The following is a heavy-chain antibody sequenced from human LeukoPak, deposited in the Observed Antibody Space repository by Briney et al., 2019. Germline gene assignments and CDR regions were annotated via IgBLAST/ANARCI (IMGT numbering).Heavy chain of an antibody. CDR1: GFTVGRNY. Sequence: PGGSLRLSCAASGFTVGRNYLSWVRQAPGKGLEWVSIIYAGGTTHYADSVKGRFTISRDNSKNTLYLQMNSLRAEDTAVYYCAREISGDTNFDSWGQGTLATVSS. CDR2: IYAGGTT. D-gene: IGHD3-10*01. J-gene: IGHJ4*02. V-gene: IGHV3-66*01. CDR3: AREISGDTNFDS.